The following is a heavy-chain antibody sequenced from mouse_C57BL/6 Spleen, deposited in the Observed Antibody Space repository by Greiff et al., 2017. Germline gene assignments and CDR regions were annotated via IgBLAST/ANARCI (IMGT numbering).Heavy chain of an antibody. CDR2: INPSTGGT. Sequence: EVQLQQSGPELVKPGASVKISCKASGYSFTGYYMNWVKQSPEKSLEWIGEINPSTGGTTYNQKFKAKATLTVDKSSSTAYMQLKSLTSEDSAVYYCARENYHDYWGQGTTLTVSS. V-gene: IGHV1-42*01. CDR3: ARENYHDY. J-gene: IGHJ2*01. CDR1: GYSFTGYY.